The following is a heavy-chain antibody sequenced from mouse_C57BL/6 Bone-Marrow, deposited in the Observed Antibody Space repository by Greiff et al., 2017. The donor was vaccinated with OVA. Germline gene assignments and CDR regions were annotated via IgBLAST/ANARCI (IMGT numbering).Heavy chain of an antibody. J-gene: IGHJ4*01. CDR2: IRSKSNNYAT. D-gene: IGHD2-2*01. CDR3: VRRGYHGAMDY. CDR1: GFSFNTYA. Sequence: EVKLQESGGGLVQPKGSLKLSCAASGFSFNTYAMNWVRQAPGKGLEWVARIRSKSNNYATYYADSVKDRFTISRDDSESMLYLQMNNLKTEDTAMYYCVRRGYHGAMDYWGQGTSVTVSS. V-gene: IGHV10-1*01.